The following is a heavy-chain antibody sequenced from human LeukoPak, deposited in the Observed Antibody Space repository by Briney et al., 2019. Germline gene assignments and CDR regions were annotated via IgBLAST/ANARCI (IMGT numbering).Heavy chain of an antibody. CDR1: GFKVNNIH. CDR2: VYGGGGI. V-gene: IGHV3-66*01. D-gene: IGHD6-19*01. CDR3: VRDLAGAFDF. J-gene: IGHJ4*02. Sequence: GGSLRLSCAAAGFKVNNIHMSWVRQAPGRGLEWVSVVYGGGGIYYADSVQGRFTISRDNSKNTVYLHMNNLRGDDSALYYCVRDLAGAFDFWGQGTPVKVSS.